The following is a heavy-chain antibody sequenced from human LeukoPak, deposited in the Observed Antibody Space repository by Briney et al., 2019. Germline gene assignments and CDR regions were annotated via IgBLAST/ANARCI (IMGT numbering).Heavy chain of an antibody. D-gene: IGHD6-13*01. CDR1: GGSISSYY. V-gene: IGHV4-4*07. J-gene: IGHJ6*03. Sequence: SETLSLTCTVSGGSISSYYWSWIRQPAGKGLEWIGRIYTSGSTNYNPSLKSRVTMSVDTSKNQFSLKLSSVTAADTAVYYCARDSGIAAASYYYYYMDVWGKGTTVTVSS. CDR2: IYTSGST. CDR3: ARDSGIAAASYYYYYMDV.